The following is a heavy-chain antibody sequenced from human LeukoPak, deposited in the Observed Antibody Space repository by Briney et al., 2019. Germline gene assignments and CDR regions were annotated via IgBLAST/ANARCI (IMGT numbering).Heavy chain of an antibody. CDR3: AKGGSSCYECQAA. CDR2: IIPIFGIA. V-gene: IGHV1-69*04. J-gene: IGHJ5*02. D-gene: IGHD2-2*01. CDR1: GGTFSSYA. Sequence: SVNVSCTASGGTFSSYAISWVRQAPGQGLEWMGRIIPIFGIAYYAQKFQGRVTITSDKSTSTAYMELSRLRSEDTAVYYCAKGGSSCYECQAAWGPGTLVTVSS.